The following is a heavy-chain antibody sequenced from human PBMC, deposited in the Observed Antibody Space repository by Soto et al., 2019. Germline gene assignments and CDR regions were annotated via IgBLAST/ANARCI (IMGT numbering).Heavy chain of an antibody. CDR1: GFTFSSYS. CDR3: ARDLLKTSYYYYYGMDV. D-gene: IGHD1-26*01. Sequence: GGSLILSCASSGFTFSSYSMHLVRPAPGKGLEWVAVISYDGSNKYYADSVKGRFTISRDNSKNTLYLQMNSLRAEDTAVYYCARDLLKTSYYYYYGMDVWGQGTTVTVSS. J-gene: IGHJ6*02. V-gene: IGHV3-30-3*01. CDR2: ISYDGSNK.